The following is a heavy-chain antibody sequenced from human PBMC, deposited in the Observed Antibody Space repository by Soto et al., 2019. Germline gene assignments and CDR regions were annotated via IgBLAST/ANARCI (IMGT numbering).Heavy chain of an antibody. CDR1: GFIFSSYT. Sequence: EVQLVESGGGLVKPGGSLRLSCAASGFIFSSYTMTWVRQAPGKGLEWVSSISSSSSNIEYADSVKGRFSVSRDNANNHLFLQINSLRAEDTAEYYGAREDYAGASPRFDYWGLGALVTVSS. V-gene: IGHV3-21*01. D-gene: IGHD4-17*01. CDR2: ISSSSSNI. CDR3: AREDYAGASPRFDY. J-gene: IGHJ4*02.